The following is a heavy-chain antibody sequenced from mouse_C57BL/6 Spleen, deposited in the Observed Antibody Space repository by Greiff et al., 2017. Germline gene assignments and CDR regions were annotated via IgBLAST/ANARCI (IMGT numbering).Heavy chain of an antibody. CDR2: IYPGDGAT. CDR3: AREERRNDAMDY. Sequence: QVQLQESGPELVKPGASVKISCKASGYAFRSSWMNWVKQRPGQGLEWIGRIYPGDGATHYNGKFKGKATLTADTSSSTAYMQLSSLTSEDSAVYFCAREERRNDAMDYWGQGTSVTVSS. CDR1: GYAFRSSW. J-gene: IGHJ4*01. V-gene: IGHV1-82*01.